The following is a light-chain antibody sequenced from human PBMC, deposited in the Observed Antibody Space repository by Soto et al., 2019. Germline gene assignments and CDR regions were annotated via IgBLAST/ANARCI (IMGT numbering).Light chain of an antibody. CDR2: AAS. V-gene: IGKV3-20*01. CDR1: QRLSVNS. CDR3: QQHDGPPLS. Sequence: EVVLTQSPGTLSLSPGERATLSCRASQRLSVNSVAWYQQKLGRAPSLLIYAASTRATAIPQRFRGSGSGTDFALTISSLEPEDSGIYYCQQHDGPPLSFGPGTTVEI. J-gene: IGKJ3*01.